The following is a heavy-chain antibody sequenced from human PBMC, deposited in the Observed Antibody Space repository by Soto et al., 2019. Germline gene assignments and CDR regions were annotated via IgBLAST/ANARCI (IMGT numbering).Heavy chain of an antibody. CDR2: VNPNTAYT. CDR1: GYTFTSYY. V-gene: IGHV1-46*01. D-gene: IGHD3-22*01. CDR3: AGWYSSDSSGFYDPLDV. J-gene: IGHJ3*01. Sequence: ASVKVSCKASGYTFTSYYINWVRQAPGQRLEWMGIVNPNTAYTSYPQKFQGRVTMTRDTSTRTVYMELSSLTSEDTAVYYCAGWYSSDSSGFYDPLDVWGQGTMVTVS.